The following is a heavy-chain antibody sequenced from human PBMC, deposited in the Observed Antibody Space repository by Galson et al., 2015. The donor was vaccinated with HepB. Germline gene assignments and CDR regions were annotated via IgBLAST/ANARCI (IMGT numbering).Heavy chain of an antibody. Sequence: SVKVSCKASGYTFTSYAMNWVRQAPGQGLEWMGWINTNTGNPTYAQGFTGRFVFSLDTSVSTAYLQISSLKAEDTAVYYCARGGYSGYELSYKIPWSYWGQGTLVTVSS. CDR2: INTNTGNP. CDR3: ARGGYSGYELSYKIPWSY. J-gene: IGHJ4*02. D-gene: IGHD5-12*01. CDR1: GYTFTSYA. V-gene: IGHV7-4-1*02.